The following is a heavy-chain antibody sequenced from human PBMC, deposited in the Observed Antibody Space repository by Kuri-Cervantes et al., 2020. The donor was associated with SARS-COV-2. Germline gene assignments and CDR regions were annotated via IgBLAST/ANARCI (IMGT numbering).Heavy chain of an antibody. D-gene: IGHD3-16*02. CDR1: GLTFSRYA. J-gene: IGHJ4*02. Sequence: GESLKISCAASGLTFSRYAMSWVRQAPGKGLEWISHISSGSNTIYYADSVKGRFTISRDNAKNSLYLQMNSLRVEDTAVYYCARDTLNMITFGGVIAIGEDYWGQGTLVTVSS. V-gene: IGHV3-48*01. CDR2: ISSGSNTI. CDR3: ARDTLNMITFGGVIAIGEDY.